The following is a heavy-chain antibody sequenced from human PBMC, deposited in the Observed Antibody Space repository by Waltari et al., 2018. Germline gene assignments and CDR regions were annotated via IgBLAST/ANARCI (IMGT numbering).Heavy chain of an antibody. CDR1: ALFFSDAY. Sequence: QVQLVEAGGGLVKPGGSLRPSRSASALFFSDAYMAGIRQPPGKGLEWISYISGSCNIMYSADSVKGRFTISRDNDKNSLYLQMNSLRADDTAIYYCARGAVQSGYFPLNWFDTWGQGTLVTVSS. D-gene: IGHD3-3*01. CDR2: ISGSCNIM. J-gene: IGHJ5*02. V-gene: IGHV3-11*04. CDR3: ARGAVQSGYFPLNWFDT.